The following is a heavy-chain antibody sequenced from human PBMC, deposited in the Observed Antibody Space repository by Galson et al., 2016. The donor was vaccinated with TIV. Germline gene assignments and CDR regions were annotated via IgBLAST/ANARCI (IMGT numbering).Heavy chain of an antibody. CDR3: ASGWGLGIVATLFDK. Sequence: SLRLSCAASGFTFSTYWMSWVRQAPGRGLEWVANINLDGSDKDYVDSLEGRFIISRENAKNSLYLQMNSLRAEDTAVYYCASGWGLGIVATLFDKWGQGTLVTVSS. V-gene: IGHV3-7*01. D-gene: IGHD2-21*01. CDR2: INLDGSDK. CDR1: GFTFSTYW. J-gene: IGHJ4*02.